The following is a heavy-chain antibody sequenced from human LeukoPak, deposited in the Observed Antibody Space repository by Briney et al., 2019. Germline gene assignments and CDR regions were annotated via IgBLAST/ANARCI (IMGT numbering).Heavy chain of an antibody. V-gene: IGHV3-11*04. J-gene: IGHJ3*02. Sequence: GGSLRLSCAASGFTFSDYYMKWIRQAPGKGLEWVSSISSSGNNIYYADSIKGRFPISRDKAKNSLYLQMNSLRGEDTAVYYCARYSTSNAFDIWGQGTMVTVSS. CDR3: ARYSTSNAFDI. CDR2: ISSSGNNI. CDR1: GFTFSDYY. D-gene: IGHD2-2*01.